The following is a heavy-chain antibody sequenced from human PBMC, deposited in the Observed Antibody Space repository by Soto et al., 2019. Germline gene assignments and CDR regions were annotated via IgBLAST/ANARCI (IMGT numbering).Heavy chain of an antibody. D-gene: IGHD5-18*01. J-gene: IGHJ4*02. CDR1: GGSVSSGSYY. CDR3: ARGGYSYGLFDY. Sequence: QVQLQESGPGLVKPSETLSLTCTVSGGSVSSGSYYWSWIRQPPGKGLEWIGYIYYSGSTNYNPSLNSRVTKSVDTSKNQFSLKLSSVTAADTAVYYCARGGYSYGLFDYWGQGTLVTVSS. CDR2: IYYSGST. V-gene: IGHV4-61*01.